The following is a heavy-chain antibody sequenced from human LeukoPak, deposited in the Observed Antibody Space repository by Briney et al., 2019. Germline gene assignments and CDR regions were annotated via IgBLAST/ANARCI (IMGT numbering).Heavy chain of an antibody. J-gene: IGHJ4*02. V-gene: IGHV1-18*01. CDR2: ISAYNSNT. CDR3: ARDLGHRIAAAGPNLDY. CDR1: GYTLTNYG. Sequence: ASVKVSCKASGYTLTNYGISWVRQAPGQGLEWMGWISAYNSNTNYEQKFQGRVTMTTDTSTSTAYMELRSLRSDDTAVYYCARDLGHRIAAAGPNLDYWGQGTLVTVSS. D-gene: IGHD6-13*01.